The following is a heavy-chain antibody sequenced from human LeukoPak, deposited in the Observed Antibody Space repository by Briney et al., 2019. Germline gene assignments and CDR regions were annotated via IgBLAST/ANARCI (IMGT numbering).Heavy chain of an antibody. CDR1: GFTFSSYW. CDR2: IKQDGSEK. V-gene: IGHV3-7*03. Sequence: GGSLRLSCAASGFTFSSYWMSWVRQAPGKGLEWVANIKQDGSEKYYVDSVKGRFTISRDNAKNSLYLQMNSLRAEDTAVYYCATYCSGGSCYTGLYFDYWGQGTLVTVSS. D-gene: IGHD2-15*01. CDR3: ATYCSGGSCYTGLYFDY. J-gene: IGHJ4*02.